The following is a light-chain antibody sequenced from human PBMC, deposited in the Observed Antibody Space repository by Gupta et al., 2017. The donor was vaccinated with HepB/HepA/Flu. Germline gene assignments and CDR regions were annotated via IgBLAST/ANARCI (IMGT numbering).Light chain of an antibody. J-gene: IGLJ2*01. CDR1: SSDVGGYNF. Sequence: QSALPHPASVSGSPGQSITLSCTGTSSDVGGYNFVSWYQKYPGKAPRLMIYDVSNRPSGVSNRFSGSKSGNTASLTISGLQSEDEADYYCSSYTSSYTVVFGGGTKLTVL. V-gene: IGLV2-14*03. CDR3: SSYTSSYTVV. CDR2: DVS.